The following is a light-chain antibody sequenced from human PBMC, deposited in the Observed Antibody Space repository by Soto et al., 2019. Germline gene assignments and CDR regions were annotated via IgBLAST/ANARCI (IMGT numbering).Light chain of an antibody. CDR2: SND. J-gene: IGLJ2*01. CDR3: ATWDDSLNGPV. V-gene: IGLV1-44*01. CDR1: TSNIGINT. Sequence: QAVLTQPASASGTPGLRVTISCSGSTSNIGINTVNWYQQLPGTAPKLLIYSNDQRPSGVPDRFSGSKSGTSASLAISGLQSEDEADYYCATWDDSLNGPVFGGGTKLTVL.